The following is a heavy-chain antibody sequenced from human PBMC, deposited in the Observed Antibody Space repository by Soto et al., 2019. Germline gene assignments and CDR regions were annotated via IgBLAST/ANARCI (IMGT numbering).Heavy chain of an antibody. CDR3: TRDDSGLGIDY. J-gene: IGHJ4*02. V-gene: IGHV3-74*01. Sequence: GGSLTLSCEASGLTFRDFWMHWVRQPPGKGPEWVSNIPSDGRDVSYADSVRGRFTISRDDARNTLYLQMSDLRVEDTAIYYCTRDDSGLGIDYWGQGTQVTVSS. D-gene: IGHD1-26*01. CDR2: IPSDGRDV. CDR1: GLTFRDFW.